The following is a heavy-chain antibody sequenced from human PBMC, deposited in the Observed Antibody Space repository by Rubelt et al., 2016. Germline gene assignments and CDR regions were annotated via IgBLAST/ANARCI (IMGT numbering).Heavy chain of an antibody. CDR1: GGSFSGYY. J-gene: IGHJ4*02. Sequence: QVQLQQWGAGLLKPSETLSLTCAVYGGSFSGYYWSWIRQPPGKGLAWIGEINHSGSTNYNPSLKSRVTISVDTSKNQFSLKLSSVTAADTAVYYCASRGRYYGSGSYPPRTGIVDYWGQGTLVTVSS. CDR2: INHSGST. D-gene: IGHD3-10*01. CDR3: ASRGRYYGSGSYPPRTGIVDY. V-gene: IGHV4-34*01.